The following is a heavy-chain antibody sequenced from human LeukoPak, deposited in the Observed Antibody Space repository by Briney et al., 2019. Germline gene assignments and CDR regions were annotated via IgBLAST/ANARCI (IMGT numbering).Heavy chain of an antibody. V-gene: IGHV3-23*01. CDR3: ARRDGDNDRGFDY. CDR1: GFTFTSYA. Sequence: PGGSLRLSCAASGFTFTSYAMTWVRQAPGKGLEWVSSITRSGGSTFYADSVKGRFTISRDNSKNTLYLQMNSLRAEDTGVYYCARRDGDNDRGFDYWGQGTLVTVSS. D-gene: IGHD4-23*01. J-gene: IGHJ4*02. CDR2: ITRSGGST.